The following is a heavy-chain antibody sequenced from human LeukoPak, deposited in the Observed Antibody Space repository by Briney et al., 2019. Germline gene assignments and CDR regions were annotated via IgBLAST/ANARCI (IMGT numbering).Heavy chain of an antibody. CDR3: ARRSYNSPFRY. CDR1: GGSFSGYY. J-gene: IGHJ4*02. D-gene: IGHD5-24*01. CDR2: INHSGST. V-gene: IGHV4-34*01. Sequence: SETLSLTCAVYGGSFSGYYWSWIRQPPGKGLEWIGEINHSGSTNYNPSLKSRVTISVDTSKNHLSLNLRSVTAADTAVYYCARRSYNSPFRYWGQGTPVTVSS.